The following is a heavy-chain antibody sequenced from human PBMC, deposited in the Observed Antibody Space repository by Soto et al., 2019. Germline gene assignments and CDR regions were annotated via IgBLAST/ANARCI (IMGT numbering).Heavy chain of an antibody. J-gene: IGHJ3*02. CDR2: VNSDGSGT. CDR1: ELIFRDYC. V-gene: IGHV3-74*01. Sequence: EVQLVETGGDVAHHGGSLRLSCAASELIFRDYCMHWVSQAPGKGLVWVSRVNSDGSGTIYRDSVKGRFTVSRDNAKKTVLLQMNSLRVDDTAMYYCARGAPHHAVGIWGQGTMVIVSS. CDR3: ARGAPHHAVGI.